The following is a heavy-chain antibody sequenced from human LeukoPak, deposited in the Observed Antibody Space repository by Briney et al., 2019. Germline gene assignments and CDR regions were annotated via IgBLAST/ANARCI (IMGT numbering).Heavy chain of an antibody. V-gene: IGHV1-69*06. CDR2: IIPIFGTA. J-gene: IGHJ6*03. CDR1: GGTFSSYA. D-gene: IGHD3-10*01. Sequence: GASVKVSCKASGGTFSSYAISWVRQAPGQGLEWMGGIIPIFGTANYAQKFQGRVTITADKSTSTAYMELSSLRSEDTAVYYCARSRGQIIESYYYYMDVWGKGTTVTISS. CDR3: ARSRGQIIESYYYYMDV.